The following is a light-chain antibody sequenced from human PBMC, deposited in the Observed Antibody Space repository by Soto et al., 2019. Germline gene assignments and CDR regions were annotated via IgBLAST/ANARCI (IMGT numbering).Light chain of an antibody. CDR3: QAWDSSTRV. CDR1: KLGDKY. V-gene: IGLV3-1*01. CDR2: QDS. Sequence: ELTQPPSVSVSPGQTASITCSGDKLGDKYACWYQQKPGQSPVLVIYQDSKRPSGIPERFSGSNSGNTATLTISGTQAMDEADYYCQAWDSSTRVFGGGTQLTVL. J-gene: IGLJ2*01.